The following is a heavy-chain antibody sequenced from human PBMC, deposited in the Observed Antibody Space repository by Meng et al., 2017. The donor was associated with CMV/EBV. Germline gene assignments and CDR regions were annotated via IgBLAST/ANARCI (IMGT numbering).Heavy chain of an antibody. V-gene: IGHV4-34*01. D-gene: IGHD3-22*01. CDR2: INHRGST. Sequence: SETLSLTCAVYGGSFSGYDWTWIRQSPGKGLEWLGEINHRGSTNYNPSLKSRLTISLNTSKNQFSLKLKSVTAADTAVYYCARGSTSVTMIVVVFTAASLAYDSWGQGTLVTVSS. CDR1: GGSFSGYD. J-gene: IGHJ4*02. CDR3: ARGSTSVTMIVVVFTAASLAYDS.